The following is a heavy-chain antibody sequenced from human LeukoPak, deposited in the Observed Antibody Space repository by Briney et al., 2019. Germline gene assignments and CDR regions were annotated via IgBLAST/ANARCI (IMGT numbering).Heavy chain of an antibody. CDR1: GYTFTSYG. D-gene: IGHD6-13*01. J-gene: IGHJ4*02. CDR3: AREGYSSSWYYFDY. V-gene: IGHV1-18*01. Sequence: ASVKVSCKASGYTFTSYGISWVRQAPGQGLEWMGWISAYNGNTNYAQKLQGRVTMTTDTSTSTAYMELRSLRSEDTAVYYCAREGYSSSWYYFDYWGQGTLVTVSS. CDR2: ISAYNGNT.